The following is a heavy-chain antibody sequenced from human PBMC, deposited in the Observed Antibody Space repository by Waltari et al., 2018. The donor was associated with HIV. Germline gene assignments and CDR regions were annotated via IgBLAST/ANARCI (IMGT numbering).Heavy chain of an antibody. V-gene: IGHV4-59*01. J-gene: IGHJ3*02. CDR1: GGSISSYY. CDR3: AREEGIVVAGGAFDI. D-gene: IGHD3-22*01. Sequence: QVQLQESGPGLVKPSETLSLTCTVSGGSISSYYWSWIRPPPGKGLEWIGYIYYSGSTNYNPSLKSRVTISVDTSKNQFSLKLSSVTAADTAMYYCAREEGIVVAGGAFDIWGQGTMVTVSS. CDR2: IYYSGST.